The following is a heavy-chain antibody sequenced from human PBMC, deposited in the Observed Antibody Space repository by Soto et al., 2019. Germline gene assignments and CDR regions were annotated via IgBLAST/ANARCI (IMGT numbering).Heavy chain of an antibody. CDR3: NRGSEYDFWSGYL. Sequence: QERLVQSGAEVRKPGSSVKVSCKVTGGTSTRYAINWVRQAPGQGLEWMGGIVPMFGTSKYAQKFQGRVTITAYTSTKIAYMELRSLRSEDTAVYYCNRGSEYDFWSGYLWGQGTLVSVSS. CDR2: IVPMFGTS. J-gene: IGHJ4*02. V-gene: IGHV1-69*06. D-gene: IGHD3-3*01. CDR1: GGTSTRYA.